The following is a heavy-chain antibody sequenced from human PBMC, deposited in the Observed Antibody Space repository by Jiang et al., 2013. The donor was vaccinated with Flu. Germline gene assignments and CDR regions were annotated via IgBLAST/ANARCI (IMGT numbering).Heavy chain of an antibody. Sequence: QLLESGGGLVKPGGPVRLSCAASGFTFSGYSMNWVRQAPGKGLEWVSSISSSSTYIYYADSMKGRFTISRDNAKDSLYLQMNSLRAEDTAVYYCARGGTKFCSGGNCYSWDYWGQGTLVTVSS. CDR1: GFTFSGYS. D-gene: IGHD2-15*01. J-gene: IGHJ4*02. V-gene: IGHV3-21*01. CDR3: ARGGTKFCSGGNCYSWDY. CDR2: ISSSSTYI.